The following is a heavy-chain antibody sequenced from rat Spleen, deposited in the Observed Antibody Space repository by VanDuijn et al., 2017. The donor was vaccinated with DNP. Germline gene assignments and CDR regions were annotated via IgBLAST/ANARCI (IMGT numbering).Heavy chain of an antibody. CDR1: GFNFNDYW. CDR3: ARLGWHGWFGY. CDR2: INKDSSTI. Sequence: GGLVQPGRSLKLSCAASGFNFNDYWMAWVRQAPGKGLEGIGEINKDSSTINYTPSLKDKFTISRDKAQNTLYLQMSKLGSEDTAIYYCARLGWHGWFGYWGQGTLVTVSS. D-gene: IGHD1-11*01. J-gene: IGHJ3*01. V-gene: IGHV4-2*01.